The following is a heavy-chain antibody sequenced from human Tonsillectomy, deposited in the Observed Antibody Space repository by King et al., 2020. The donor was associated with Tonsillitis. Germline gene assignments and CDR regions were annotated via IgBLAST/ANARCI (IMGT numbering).Heavy chain of an antibody. CDR3: AKDWGSKGVVITHDAFDI. D-gene: IGHD3-22*01. CDR1: GFTFSSYA. V-gene: IGHV3-23*01. Sequence: DVQLLESGGGLVQPGGSLRLSCAASGFTFSSYAMSWVRQAPGKGLEWVSAIRGSGGGTYYADSVKGRFTISRDTSKNKLYLQMNSLGAEDTAVYYCAKDWGSKGVVITHDAFDIWGQGTMVTVSS. CDR2: IRGSGGGT. J-gene: IGHJ3*02.